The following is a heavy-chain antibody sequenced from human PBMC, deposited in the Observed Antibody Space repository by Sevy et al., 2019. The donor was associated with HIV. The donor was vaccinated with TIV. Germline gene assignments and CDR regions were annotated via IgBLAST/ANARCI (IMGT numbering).Heavy chain of an antibody. Sequence: GGSLRLSCAASGFTFSTQAMHWVRQAPGKGLEWVAVISKDGSNKYYADSVKGRFTISRDNSKNTLYLQMNSLRAEDTAVYYCARGLSSGRLGPFDYWGQRTLVTVSS. J-gene: IGHJ4*02. CDR3: ARGLSSGRLGPFDY. CDR2: ISKDGSNK. CDR1: GFTFSTQA. V-gene: IGHV3-30-3*01. D-gene: IGHD3-22*01.